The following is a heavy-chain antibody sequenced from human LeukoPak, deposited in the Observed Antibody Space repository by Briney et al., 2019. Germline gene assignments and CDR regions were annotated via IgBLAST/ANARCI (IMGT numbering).Heavy chain of an antibody. D-gene: IGHD3-10*01. CDR1: GHSFTSYW. CDR2: IYPGDSDT. J-gene: IGHJ4*02. CDR3: ARLGYYGSGSYLPLYY. V-gene: IGHV5-51*01. Sequence: GESLKISCKGSGHSFTSYWIAWVRQMPGKGLEWMGIIYPGDSDTRYSPSFQGQVTISVDMSISTAYLQWSSLKASDTAMYYCARLGYYGSGSYLPLYYWGQGTLITVSS.